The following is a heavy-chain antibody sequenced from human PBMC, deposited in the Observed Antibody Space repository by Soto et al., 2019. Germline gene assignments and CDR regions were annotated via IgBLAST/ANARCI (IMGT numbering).Heavy chain of an antibody. Sequence: QLQLQESGPGLVKPSETLSLTCTVSGGSISSSSYYWGWIRQPPGKGLEWIGSIYYSGSTYYNPSLKSRVTISVDTSKNQFSLKLSSVTAADTAVYYCARRPVLRYFDWLLSDFDYYYGMDVWGQGTTVTVSS. D-gene: IGHD3-9*01. CDR2: IYYSGST. V-gene: IGHV4-39*01. CDR1: GGSISSSSYY. CDR3: ARRPVLRYFDWLLSDFDYYYGMDV. J-gene: IGHJ6*02.